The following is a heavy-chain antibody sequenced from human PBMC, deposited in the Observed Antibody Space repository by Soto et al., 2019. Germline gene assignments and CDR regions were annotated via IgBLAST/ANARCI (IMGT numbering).Heavy chain of an antibody. J-gene: IGHJ5*02. CDR2: IYYSGST. CDR3: AESVATPDNWFDP. Sequence: SETLSLTCTVSGGSISSSSYYWGWIRQPPGKGLEWIGSIYYSGSTYYNPSLKSRVTISVDTSKNQFSLKLSSVTAADTAVYYCAESVATPDNWFDPWGQGTLVTVSS. V-gene: IGHV4-39*01. D-gene: IGHD5-12*01. CDR1: GGSISSSSYY.